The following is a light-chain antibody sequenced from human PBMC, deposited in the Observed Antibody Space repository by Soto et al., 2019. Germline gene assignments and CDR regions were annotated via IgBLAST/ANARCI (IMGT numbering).Light chain of an antibody. J-gene: IGLJ1*01. V-gene: IGLV2-11*01. CDR1: SSDVGGYDF. Sequence: QSVLTQPRSVSGSPGQSVTISCTGTSSDVGGYDFVSWYQQHPGTAPTLMIYDVNTWPSGVPDRFSGSKSGNTASLTISGLQAEDEADYYCGTWDDSLFSFVFGPGTKVTVL. CDR3: GTWDDSLFSFV. CDR2: DVN.